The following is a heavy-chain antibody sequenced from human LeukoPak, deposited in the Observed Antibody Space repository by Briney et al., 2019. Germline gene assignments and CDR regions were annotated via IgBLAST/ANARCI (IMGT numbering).Heavy chain of an antibody. D-gene: IGHD2-2*01. Sequence: GGSLRLSCAASGFTFDDYGMSWVRQAPGKGLEWVSGINWNGGSTGYADSVKGRFTISRDNAKNSLYLQMNSLRAEDTAVYYCAKFNRQYCSSISCYGGFDYWGQGTLVTVSS. J-gene: IGHJ4*02. CDR2: INWNGGST. V-gene: IGHV3-20*04. CDR3: AKFNRQYCSSISCYGGFDY. CDR1: GFTFDDYG.